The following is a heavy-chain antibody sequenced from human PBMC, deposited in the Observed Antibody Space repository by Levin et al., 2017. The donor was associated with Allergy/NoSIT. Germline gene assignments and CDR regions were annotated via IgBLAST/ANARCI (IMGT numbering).Heavy chain of an antibody. CDR2: INPDTGAT. CDR3: ATFSGRSGLRAFDV. J-gene: IGHJ3*01. Sequence: GESLKISCKASGYSFTDEYVHWVRQAPGQGLEWMGWINPDTGATSYAENFEGRVTLTSDTSITTAYMDLYTLTSDDTAIYYCATFSGRSGLRAFDVWGRGTLVTVSS. V-gene: IGHV1-2*02. D-gene: IGHD3-10*01. CDR1: GYSFTDEY.